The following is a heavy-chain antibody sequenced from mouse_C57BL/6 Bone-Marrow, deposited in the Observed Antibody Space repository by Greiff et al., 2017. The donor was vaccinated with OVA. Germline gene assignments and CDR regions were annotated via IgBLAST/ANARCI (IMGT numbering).Heavy chain of an antibody. D-gene: IGHD1-1*01. Sequence: LVESGAELAKPGASVKLSCKASGYTFTSYWMHWVKQRPGQGLEWIGYINPSSGYTKYNQKFKDKATLTADKSSSTAYLQLSSLTYGDSAVYYCAPYYYGSTPFWGQGTTRTVSS. J-gene: IGHJ2*01. CDR2: INPSSGYT. CDR3: APYYYGSTPF. V-gene: IGHV1-7*01. CDR1: GYTFTSYW.